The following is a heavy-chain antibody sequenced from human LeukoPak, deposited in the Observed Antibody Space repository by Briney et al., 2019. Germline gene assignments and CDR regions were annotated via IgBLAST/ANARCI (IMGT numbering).Heavy chain of an antibody. CDR2: IYYSGST. V-gene: IGHV4-30-4*01. CDR1: GGSISSGDYY. CDR3: ARRQTTVTFSFHY. J-gene: IGHJ4*02. D-gene: IGHD4-17*01. Sequence: SETLSLTCTVSGGSISSGDYYWSWIRQPPGKGLDWIGYIYYSGSTYYNPSLKSRVTISVDTSKNQFSLKLSSVTAADTAVYYCARRQTTVTFSFHYWGQGTLVTVSS.